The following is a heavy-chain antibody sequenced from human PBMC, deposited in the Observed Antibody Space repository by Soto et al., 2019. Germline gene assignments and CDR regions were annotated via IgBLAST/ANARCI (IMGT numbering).Heavy chain of an antibody. D-gene: IGHD2-21*01. J-gene: IGHJ6*02. Sequence: QVLLVQSGAEVKKPGSSVRVSCKTSGGTFSSFAISWVRLAPGQGLEWMGVIVPMFAAPTYAQKFQVRVSITADESTRTAYMERSRLRSDDTAVDDCARDRVMRGNAYYYGMDVLGQGTTVTVSS. CDR3: ARDRVMRGNAYYYGMDV. V-gene: IGHV1-69*12. CDR1: GGTFSSFA. CDR2: IVPMFAAP.